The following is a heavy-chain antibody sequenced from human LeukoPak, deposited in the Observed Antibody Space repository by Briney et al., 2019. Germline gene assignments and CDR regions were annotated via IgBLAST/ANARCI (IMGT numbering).Heavy chain of an antibody. J-gene: IGHJ4*02. CDR2: IGTGGDT. CDR1: GFTFSSYD. V-gene: IGHV3-13*01. Sequence: TGGSLRLSCATSGFTFSSYDMHWVRQGTGKGLEWVSGIGTGGDTYYPDSVKGRFTISRENAKKSLFLQMNSLRAEDTAVYYCGRGNSFDFWGQGTLVTVFS. CDR3: GRGNSFDF.